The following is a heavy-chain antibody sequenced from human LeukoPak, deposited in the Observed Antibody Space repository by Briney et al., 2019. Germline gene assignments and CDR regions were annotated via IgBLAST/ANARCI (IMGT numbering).Heavy chain of an antibody. J-gene: IGHJ4*02. V-gene: IGHV4-30-4*01. Sequence: SETLSLTCTVSGGSISSGDYYWSWIRQPPGKGLEWIGYIYYSGSTYYNPSLKSRVTISVVTSKNQFSLKLSSVTAADTAVYYCARVYSSSWYVIFDYWGQGTLVTVSS. CDR3: ARVYSSSWYVIFDY. CDR2: IYYSGST. CDR1: GGSISSGDYY. D-gene: IGHD6-13*01.